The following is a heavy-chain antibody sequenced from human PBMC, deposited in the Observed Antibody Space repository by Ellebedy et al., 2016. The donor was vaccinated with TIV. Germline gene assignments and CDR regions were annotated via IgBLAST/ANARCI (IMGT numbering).Heavy chain of an antibody. Sequence: GGFLRLSXAASAFSFSTYAMSWVRQAPGKGLEWVSAISGSGGSTYYADSVKGRFAISRDNSNNTLYPQMNSLRAEDTAVYYCAKGGGSCCFEVWGQGTLVTVSS. CDR3: AKGGGSCCFEV. D-gene: IGHD2-15*01. V-gene: IGHV3-23*01. CDR1: AFSFSTYA. CDR2: ISGSGGST. J-gene: IGHJ4*02.